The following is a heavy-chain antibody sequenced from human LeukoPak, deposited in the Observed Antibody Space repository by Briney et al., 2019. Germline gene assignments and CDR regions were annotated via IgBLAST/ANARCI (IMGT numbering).Heavy chain of an antibody. CDR2: INTDENSR. V-gene: IGHV3-74*01. CDR1: GFAFQGYW. Sequence: PGGSLRLSCAASGFAFQGYWMYWVRQAPGEGLLWVSRINTDENSRTYAESVKGRFTISRDNAKNTLYLQMNSLRAEDTAVYYCAPQGHWNYSDYFDYWGQGTLVTVSS. D-gene: IGHD1-7*01. CDR3: APQGHWNYSDYFDY. J-gene: IGHJ4*02.